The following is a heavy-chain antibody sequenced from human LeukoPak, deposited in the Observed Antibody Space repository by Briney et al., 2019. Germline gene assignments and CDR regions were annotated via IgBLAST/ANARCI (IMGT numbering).Heavy chain of an antibody. Sequence: PSETLSLTCTVSGGSISNYYWSWIRQPPGKGLEWIGYIYYSGSTYYNPSLKSRVTISVDTSKNQFSLKLSSVTAADTAVYYCAREKDSSGYYYAGYFDYWGQGTLVTVSS. J-gene: IGHJ4*02. V-gene: IGHV4-59*12. D-gene: IGHD3-22*01. CDR1: GGSISNYY. CDR2: IYYSGST. CDR3: AREKDSSGYYYAGYFDY.